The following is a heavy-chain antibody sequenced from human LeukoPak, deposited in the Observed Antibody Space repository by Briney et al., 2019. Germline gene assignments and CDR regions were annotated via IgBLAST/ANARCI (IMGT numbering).Heavy chain of an antibody. CDR2: ISSSGSTI. Sequence: GGSLRLSCAASGFTFSDYYMSWIRQAPGKGLEWVSYISSSGSTIYYADSVKGRFTISRDNAKNSLYLQMNSLRAEDTAVYYCARDVSPSQYYYYMDVWGKGTTVTVSS. J-gene: IGHJ6*03. D-gene: IGHD5/OR15-5a*01. V-gene: IGHV3-11*04. CDR1: GFTFSDYY. CDR3: ARDVSPSQYYYYMDV.